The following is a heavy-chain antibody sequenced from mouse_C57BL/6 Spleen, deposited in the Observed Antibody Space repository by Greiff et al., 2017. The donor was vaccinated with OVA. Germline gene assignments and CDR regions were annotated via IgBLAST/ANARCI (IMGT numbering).Heavy chain of an antibody. V-gene: IGHV1-52*01. CDR1: GYTFTSYW. CDR2: IDPSDSET. CDR3: ARRGSKGAWFAY. J-gene: IGHJ3*01. Sequence: QVQLKQPGAELVRPGSSVKLSCKASGYTFTSYWMHWVKQRPIQGLEWIGNIDPSDSETHYNQKFKDKATLTVDKSSSTAYMQLSSLTSEDSAVYYCARRGSKGAWFAYWGQGTLVTVSA. D-gene: IGHD1-3*01.